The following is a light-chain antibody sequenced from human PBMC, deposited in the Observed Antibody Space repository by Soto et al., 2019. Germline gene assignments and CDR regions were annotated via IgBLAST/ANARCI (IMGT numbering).Light chain of an antibody. Sequence: DIQMTQSPSSLSASVGDSVSITCRASHNIKTYLNWYQQKPGKAPNLLIYAASSLHSGVPSRFSGSGSGTEFTLTISSLQPDDFASYHCQQYYSSSTFGQGTKVDNK. J-gene: IGKJ1*01. CDR3: QQYYSSST. CDR2: AAS. V-gene: IGKV1-39*01. CDR1: HNIKTY.